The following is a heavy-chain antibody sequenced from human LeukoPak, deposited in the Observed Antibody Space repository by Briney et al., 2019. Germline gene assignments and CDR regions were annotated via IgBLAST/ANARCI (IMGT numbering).Heavy chain of an antibody. CDR1: GFTFSDYY. CDR2: IYHSGST. Sequence: GSLRLSCAASGFTFSDYYMSWIRQAPGKGLEWIGEIYHSGSTNYNPSLKSRVTISVDKSKNQFSLKLSSVTAADTAVYYCARVRRYYYYYYMDVWGKGTTVTVSS. CDR3: ARVRRYYYYYYMDV. J-gene: IGHJ6*03. V-gene: IGHV4-34*01.